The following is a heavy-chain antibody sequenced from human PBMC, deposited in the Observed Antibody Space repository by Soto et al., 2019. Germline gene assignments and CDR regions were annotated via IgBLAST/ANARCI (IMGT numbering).Heavy chain of an antibody. V-gene: IGHV3-15*07. CDR2: IQSKIDGGRI. Sequence: EVQLVESGGGLVKPGGSLTLSCAASGLTFSNAWMNWVRQAPGKGLEWVGRIQSKIDGGRIDYAAPVKGRFTISRDDSQNTLYLQINSLKTEATAVYFCNTEYPYYYSGMDVWGQGTTVTVSS. CDR1: GLTFSNAW. J-gene: IGHJ6*02. D-gene: IGHD2-2*02. CDR3: NTEYPYYYSGMDV.